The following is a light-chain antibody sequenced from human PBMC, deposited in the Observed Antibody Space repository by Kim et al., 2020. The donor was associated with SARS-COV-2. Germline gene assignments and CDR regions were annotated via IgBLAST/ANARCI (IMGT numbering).Light chain of an antibody. CDR1: SLRSYY. CDR3: NSRDSSGNHVV. CDR2: GKN. Sequence: SSELTQDPAVSVALGQTVRITCQGDSLRSYYASWYQQKPGQAPVLVIYGKNNRPSGIPDRFSGSSSGNTASLTINGAQAEDEADYYCNSRDSSGNHVVLG. V-gene: IGLV3-19*01. J-gene: IGLJ2*01.